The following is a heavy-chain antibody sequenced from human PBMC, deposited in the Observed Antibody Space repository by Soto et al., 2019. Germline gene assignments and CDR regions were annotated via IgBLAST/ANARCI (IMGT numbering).Heavy chain of an antibody. Sequence: PGGSLRLSCVASGFTFTTNWMSWVRQAPGKGLEWVANIRQDGGAQYYVDSVKGRFTISRDNAKNSVYLQMDSLRVEDTAVYYCVRGGHGSGSYLGYSWGQGTLVTVSS. J-gene: IGHJ4*02. CDR1: GFTFTTNW. CDR2: IRQDGGAQ. D-gene: IGHD3-10*01. V-gene: IGHV3-7*03. CDR3: VRGGHGSGSYLGYS.